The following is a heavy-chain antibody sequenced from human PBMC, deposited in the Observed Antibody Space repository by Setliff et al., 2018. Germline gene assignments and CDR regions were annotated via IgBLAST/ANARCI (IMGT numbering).Heavy chain of an antibody. CDR3: RLWFGELSRDY. CDR1: GFTFSKYW. J-gene: IGHJ4*02. CDR2: MNGDGTIT. V-gene: IGHV3-74*01. Sequence: GGSLRLSCGGYGFTFSKYWMYWVRQVPGKGLVWVSRMNGDGTITNYADSVRGRFTISRDTSKNALYLQMNSLRAEDTAVYYCRLWFGELSRDYWGPGTLVTVSS. D-gene: IGHD3-10*01.